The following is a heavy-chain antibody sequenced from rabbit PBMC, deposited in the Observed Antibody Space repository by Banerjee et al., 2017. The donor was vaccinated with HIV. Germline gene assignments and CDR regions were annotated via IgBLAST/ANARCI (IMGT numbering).Heavy chain of an antibody. J-gene: IGHJ4*01. D-gene: IGHD4-2*01. CDR2: TGAGSGTN. CDR3: ARDAGYAGSNL. CDR1: GFSFSNTNY. Sequence: QSLEESGGDLVKPGASLTLTCTASGFSFSNTNYMCWVRQAPGKGLEWIGCTGAGSGTNYSATWAKGRFPISKTSSTTVALQMTSLTVADTATYFCARDAGYAGSNLWSPGTLVTVS. V-gene: IGHV1S40*01.